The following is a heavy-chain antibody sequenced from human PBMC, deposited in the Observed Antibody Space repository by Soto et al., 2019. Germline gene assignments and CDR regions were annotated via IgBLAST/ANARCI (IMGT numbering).Heavy chain of an antibody. V-gene: IGHV3-23*01. Sequence: GGSLRLSCAASGFTFNNYAMSWVRQAPGKGLEWVSAISAAGGNTYHADTVKGRFTISRDNSKNTLYLQMNSLRAEDTAVYFCAKDRHNWNFFFDFWGQGTLVTVSS. CDR1: GFTFNNYA. J-gene: IGHJ4*02. CDR2: ISAAGGNT. D-gene: IGHD1-7*01. CDR3: AKDRHNWNFFFDF.